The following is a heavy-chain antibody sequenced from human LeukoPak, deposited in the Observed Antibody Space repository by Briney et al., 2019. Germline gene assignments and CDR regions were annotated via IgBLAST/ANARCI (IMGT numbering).Heavy chain of an antibody. CDR2: IYSGGST. CDR3: ARRAGAYSHPYDY. V-gene: IGHV3-53*01. J-gene: IGHJ4*02. D-gene: IGHD4/OR15-4a*01. Sequence: GGSLRLSCAASGFTVSSNYMSWVRQAPGKGLEWVSVIYSGGSTYYADSVKGRFTISRDNSKSTLYIQMNSLRAEDTAVYYCARRAGAYSHPYDYWGQGTLVTVSS. CDR1: GFTVSSNY.